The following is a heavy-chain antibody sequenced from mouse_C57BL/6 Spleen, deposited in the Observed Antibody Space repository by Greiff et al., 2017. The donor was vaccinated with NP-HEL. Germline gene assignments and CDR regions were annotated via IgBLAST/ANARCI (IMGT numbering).Heavy chain of an antibody. V-gene: IGHV3-1*01. CDR2: ISYSGST. Sequence: EVQRVESGPGMVKPSQSLSLTCTVTGYSITSGYDWHWIRHFPGNKLEWMGYISYSGSTNYNPSLKSRISITHDTSKNHFFLKLNSVTTEDTATYYCARGDYYGSGGGFDYWGQGTTLTVSS. J-gene: IGHJ2*01. CDR1: GYSITSGYD. D-gene: IGHD1-1*01. CDR3: ARGDYYGSGGGFDY.